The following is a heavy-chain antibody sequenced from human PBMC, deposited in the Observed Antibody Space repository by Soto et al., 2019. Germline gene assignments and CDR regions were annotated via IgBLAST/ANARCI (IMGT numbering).Heavy chain of an antibody. CDR3: ARGGDYIEMDY. CDR1: GFTVSSNY. J-gene: IGHJ4*02. D-gene: IGHD4-17*01. CDR2: IYSGGST. V-gene: IGHV3-53*01. Sequence: GGSLRLSCAASGFTVSSNYMSWVRQAPGKGLEWVSVIYSGGSTYYADSVKGRFTISRDNSRNTLYLQMNSLRAEDTAVYYCARGGDYIEMDYWGQGTLVTVSS.